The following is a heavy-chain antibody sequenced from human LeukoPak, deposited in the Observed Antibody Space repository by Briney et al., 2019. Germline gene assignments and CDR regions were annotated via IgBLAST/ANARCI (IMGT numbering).Heavy chain of an antibody. V-gene: IGHV4-31*03. CDR2: IYYSGST. D-gene: IGHD6-25*01. J-gene: IGHJ4*02. CDR1: GGSISSGGYY. Sequence: PSQTLSLTCTVSGGSISSGGYYWSWIRQHPGKGLEWIGYIYYSGSTYYNPSLKSRVTISVDTSKNQFSLKLSSVTAADTAVYYCARAAGSPPLKYYFDYWGQGTLVTVSS. CDR3: ARAAGSPPLKYYFDY.